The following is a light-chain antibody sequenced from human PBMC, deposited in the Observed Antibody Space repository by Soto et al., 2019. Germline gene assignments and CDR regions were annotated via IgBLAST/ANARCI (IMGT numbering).Light chain of an antibody. J-gene: IGLJ1*01. CDR2: DVS. CDR1: SSDVGGYNY. CDR3: GSYTTSTAPEL. Sequence: QSALTQPASVSGSPGQSICISCTGTSSDVGGYNYVSWYQQHPGKAPKLMIYDVSDRPSGVSNRFSGSKSGNTASLTISGLQAEDEADYYCGSYTTSTAPELFGTGPKVTVL. V-gene: IGLV2-14*01.